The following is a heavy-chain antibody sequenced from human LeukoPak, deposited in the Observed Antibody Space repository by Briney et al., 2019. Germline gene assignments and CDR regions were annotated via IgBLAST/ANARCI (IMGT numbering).Heavy chain of an antibody. J-gene: IGHJ5*02. CDR1: GYTFTSYY. CDR2: INPSGGST. D-gene: IGHD6-13*01. V-gene: IGHV1-46*01. Sequence: GASVKVSCKASGYTFTSYYMHWVRQAPGQGLEWMGIINPSGGSTSYAQKFQSRVTMTRDTSTSTVYMELSSLRSEDTAVYYCARSAAAGTGGWGDNWFDPWGQGTLVTVSS. CDR3: ARSAAAGTGGWGDNWFDP.